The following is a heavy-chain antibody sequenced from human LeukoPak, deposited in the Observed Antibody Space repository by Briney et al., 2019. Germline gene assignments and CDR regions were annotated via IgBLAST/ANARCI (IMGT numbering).Heavy chain of an antibody. CDR3: AIGLDGYNYDYFDY. Sequence: PGRSLRLSCAASGFTFDDYAMHWVRQAPGKGVEWVSGISWNSGSIGYADSVKGRFTISRDNAKNSLYLQMNSLRAEDTALYYCAIGLDGYNYDYFDYWGQGTLVTVSS. CDR1: GFTFDDYA. J-gene: IGHJ4*02. CDR2: ISWNSGSI. V-gene: IGHV3-9*01. D-gene: IGHD5-24*01.